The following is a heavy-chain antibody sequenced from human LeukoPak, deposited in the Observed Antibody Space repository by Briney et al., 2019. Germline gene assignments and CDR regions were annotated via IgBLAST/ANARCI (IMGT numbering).Heavy chain of an antibody. CDR2: IYTSGST. D-gene: IGHD2-2*01. Sequence: SETLSLTCTVSGGSISSYYWSWIRQPPGKGLEWIGRIYTSGSTNYNPSLKSRVTISVDTSKNQFSLKLSSVTAADTAVYYCARGAEYQFYYYYMDVWGKGTTVTVSS. CDR1: GGSISSYY. V-gene: IGHV4-4*08. CDR3: ARGAEYQFYYYYMDV. J-gene: IGHJ6*03.